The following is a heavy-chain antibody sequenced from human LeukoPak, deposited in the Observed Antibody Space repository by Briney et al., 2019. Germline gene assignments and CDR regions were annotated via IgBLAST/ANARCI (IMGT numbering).Heavy chain of an antibody. CDR2: ISSSSSYI. CDR1: GFTFSNYA. Sequence: AGGSLRLSCAASGFTFSNYAMSWVRQAPGEGLEWVSSISSSSSYIYYADSVKGRFTISRDNAKNSLYLQMNSLRAEDTAVYYCARDRYYYDSSGYYFYYYGMDVWGQGTTVTVSS. J-gene: IGHJ6*02. D-gene: IGHD3-22*01. CDR3: ARDRYYYDSSGYYFYYYGMDV. V-gene: IGHV3-21*01.